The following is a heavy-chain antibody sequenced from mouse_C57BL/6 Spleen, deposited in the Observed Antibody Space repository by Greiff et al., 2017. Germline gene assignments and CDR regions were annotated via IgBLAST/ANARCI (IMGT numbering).Heavy chain of an antibody. D-gene: IGHD3-2*02. V-gene: IGHV5-6*01. CDR1: GFTFSSYG. J-gene: IGHJ3*01. Sequence: VQLKESGGDLVKPGGSLKLSCAASGFTFSSYGMSWVRQTPHKRLEWVATISSGGSYTYSPDSVKGRFTISRDNAKNTLYLQMSRRKSEEKAKDYCARYGTAQATWFAYWGKGTLVTVSA. CDR2: ISSGGSYT. CDR3: ARYGTAQATWFAY.